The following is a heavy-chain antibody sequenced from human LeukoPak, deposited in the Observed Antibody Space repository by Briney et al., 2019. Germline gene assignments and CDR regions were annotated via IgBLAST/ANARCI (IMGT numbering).Heavy chain of an antibody. Sequence: ASVRVSCKASGYTFTGYDINWVRQATGQGLEWMGWMNPNTGDTGHAQKFQGRVTMTRNTSIDTAYMELSGPRSEDTAVYYCTRGSLSGSSRDYWGQGTLVTVS. CDR2: MNPNTGDT. CDR3: TRGSLSGSSRDY. D-gene: IGHD1-26*01. V-gene: IGHV1-8*01. CDR1: GYTFTGYD. J-gene: IGHJ4*02.